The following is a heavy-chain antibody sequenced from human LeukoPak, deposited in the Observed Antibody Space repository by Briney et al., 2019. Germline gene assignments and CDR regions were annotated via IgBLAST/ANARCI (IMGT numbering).Heavy chain of an antibody. CDR1: GFTFSSYA. V-gene: IGHV3-23*01. Sequence: GGSLRLSCAASGFTFSSYAMSWVRQAPGKGLDWVSAISGSGGSTYYADSVKGRFTISRDNSKNTLYLQMNSLRAEDTAVYYCAKSSYYYDSSGYLGYWGQGTLVTVSS. CDR2: ISGSGGST. D-gene: IGHD3-22*01. CDR3: AKSSYYYDSSGYLGY. J-gene: IGHJ4*02.